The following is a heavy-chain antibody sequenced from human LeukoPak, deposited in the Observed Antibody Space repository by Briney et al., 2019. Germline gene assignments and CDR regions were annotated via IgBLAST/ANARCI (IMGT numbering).Heavy chain of an antibody. D-gene: IGHD2-15*01. J-gene: IGHJ4*02. CDR2: INHSGST. Sequence: SETLSLTCAVYGGSFSGYYWSWIRQPPGKGLEWIGEINHSGSTNYNPSLKSRVTMSVDTSKNQFSLKLSSVTAADTAVYYCARDQEDNFDYWGQGTLVTVSS. V-gene: IGHV4-34*01. CDR1: GGSFSGYY. CDR3: ARDQEDNFDY.